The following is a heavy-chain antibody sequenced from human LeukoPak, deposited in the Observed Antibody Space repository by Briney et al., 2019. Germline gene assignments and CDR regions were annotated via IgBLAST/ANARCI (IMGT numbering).Heavy chain of an antibody. V-gene: IGHV3-7*01. J-gene: IGHJ6*03. CDR2: IRQDGSEK. CDR1: GFTFSSYW. Sequence: PGGSLRLSCAASGFTFSSYWMSWVRQAPGKGLEWVANIRQDGSEKYCVDSLKGRFTNSRDNAKKSLYLQMNSLRAEDTAVYYCAREAYVRGGFPTYHYYYYMDVWGKGTTVTVSS. D-gene: IGHD3-10*02. CDR3: AREAYVRGGFPTYHYYYYMDV.